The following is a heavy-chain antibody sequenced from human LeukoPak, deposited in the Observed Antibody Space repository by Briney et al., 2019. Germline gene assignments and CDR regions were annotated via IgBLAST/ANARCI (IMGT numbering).Heavy chain of an antibody. J-gene: IGHJ4*02. CDR2: IYSDAT. V-gene: IGHV3-74*01. CDR1: GFTFSSYW. Sequence: PGGSLRLSCAASGFTFSSYWIHWVRQAPGKGLVWVSRIYSDATYYADSVKGGFTISRDNAKNTLYLQMNSLRAEDTAVYYCARESYDSSGYYYGGGFDYWGQGTLVTVSS. CDR3: ARESYDSSGYYYGGGFDY. D-gene: IGHD3-22*01.